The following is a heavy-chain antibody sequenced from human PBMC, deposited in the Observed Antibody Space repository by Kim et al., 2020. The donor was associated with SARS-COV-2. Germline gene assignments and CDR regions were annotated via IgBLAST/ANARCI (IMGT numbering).Heavy chain of an antibody. D-gene: IGHD1-26*01. CDR3: ARRHSGYFDY. V-gene: IGHV4-39*01. CDR2: IYYSGST. CDR1: GGSISSSSYY. J-gene: IGHJ4*02. Sequence: SETLSLTCTVSGGSISSSSYYWGWIRQPPGKGLEWIGSIYYSGSTYYNPSLKSRVTISVDTSKNQFSLKLSSVTAADTAVYYCARRHSGYFDYWGQGTLVTVSS.